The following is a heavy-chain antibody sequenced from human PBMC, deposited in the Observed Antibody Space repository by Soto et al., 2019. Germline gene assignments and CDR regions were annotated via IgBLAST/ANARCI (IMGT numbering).Heavy chain of an antibody. V-gene: IGHV4-30-4*01. Sequence: SETLSLTCTFSGGSISSGDYYWSWIRQPPGKGLEWIGYIYYSGSTYYNPSLKSRVTISVDTSKNQFSLKLSSVTAADTAVYYCARDPVGTTWFDPWGQGTLVTVS. D-gene: IGHD1-1*01. CDR1: GGSISSGDYY. CDR2: IYYSGST. CDR3: ARDPVGTTWFDP. J-gene: IGHJ5*02.